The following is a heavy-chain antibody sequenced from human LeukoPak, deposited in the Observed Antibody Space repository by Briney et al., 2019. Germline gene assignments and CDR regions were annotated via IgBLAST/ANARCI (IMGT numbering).Heavy chain of an antibody. V-gene: IGHV3-74*01. CDR2: INYDGSST. CDR1: GFTFSSYE. D-gene: IGHD3-10*01. CDR3: ARMYNYGSDDC. Sequence: PGGSLRLSCAASGFTFSSYEMNWVRQAPGKGLVSVSRINYDGSSTTYADSVKGRFTISRDNVKNTLYLQMNSLRAEDTAVYYCARMYNYGSDDCWGQGTLVTVSS. J-gene: IGHJ4*02.